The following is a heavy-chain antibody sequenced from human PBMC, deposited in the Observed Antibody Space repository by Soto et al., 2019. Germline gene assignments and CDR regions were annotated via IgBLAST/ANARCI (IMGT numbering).Heavy chain of an antibody. CDR1: GYTFTSHW. Sequence: GESLKISCKGSGYTFTSHWIGWVRQMPGKGLEWMGIIYPGDSDTRYSPSFQGQVIISADKSITTAYLQWSSLKASDTAMYYCVRVGPAGATSLSNAWFDPWGQGTLVTVSS. CDR2: IYPGDSDT. J-gene: IGHJ5*02. CDR3: VRVGPAGATSLSNAWFDP. V-gene: IGHV5-51*01. D-gene: IGHD1-26*01.